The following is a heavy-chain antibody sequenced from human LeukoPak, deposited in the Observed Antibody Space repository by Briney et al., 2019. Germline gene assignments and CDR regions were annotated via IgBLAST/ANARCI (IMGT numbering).Heavy chain of an antibody. CDR3: ARGPSGSKNDY. CDR1: GFTFDDYA. V-gene: IGHV3-9*01. Sequence: GGSLRLSCAASGFTFDDYAMRWVRQAPGKGLEWVSGISWNSGSIGYADSVKGRFTISRDNAKNTLYLQMNSLRVEDTAVYYCARGPSGSKNDYWGQGTLVTVSS. CDR2: ISWNSGSI. J-gene: IGHJ4*02. D-gene: IGHD3-10*01.